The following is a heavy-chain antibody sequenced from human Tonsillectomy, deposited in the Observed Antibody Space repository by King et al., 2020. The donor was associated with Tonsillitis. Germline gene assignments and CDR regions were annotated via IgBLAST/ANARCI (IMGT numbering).Heavy chain of an antibody. Sequence: VQLVESGGGLVQPGGSLKLSCGASEFIFSDSAMSWVRQAPGKGLEWVSIIYRGGSNTHYADSVKGRFTISRDNSKNTLYLQMNSLRVEDTAIYYCAKDRGKGAMDVWGQGTTVTVSS. J-gene: IGHJ6*02. CDR1: EFIFSDSA. CDR2: IYRGGSNT. V-gene: IGHV3-23*03. CDR3: AKDRGKGAMDV.